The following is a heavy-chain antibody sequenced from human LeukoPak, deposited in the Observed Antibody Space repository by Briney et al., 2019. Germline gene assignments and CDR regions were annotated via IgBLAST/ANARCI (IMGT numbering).Heavy chain of an antibody. J-gene: IGHJ4*02. D-gene: IGHD5-12*01. Sequence: PGGSLRLSCAASGFTFTTYWMSWVRQAPGKGLEWVANIKQDGTEKYYVDSVKGRFTISRDNSKNTLYLQMNSLRAEDTAVYYCARGPSGYHNTGGQGTLVTVSS. CDR2: IKQDGTEK. V-gene: IGHV3-7*01. CDR1: GFTFTTYW. CDR3: ARGPSGYHNT.